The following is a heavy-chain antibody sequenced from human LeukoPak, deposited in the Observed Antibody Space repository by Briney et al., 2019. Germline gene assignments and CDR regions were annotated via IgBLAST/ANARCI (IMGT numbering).Heavy chain of an antibody. CDR3: ARDLSVGAKPDLGFDY. J-gene: IGHJ4*02. V-gene: IGHV3-21*01. Sequence: GGSLRLSCAASGFTFSSYNMNWVHQAPGKGLEWVSSISSSSSYIYYADSVKGRFTISRDNAKNSLYLQMISLRAEDTAVYYCARDLSVGAKPDLGFDYWGQGTLVTVSS. D-gene: IGHD1-26*01. CDR2: ISSSSSYI. CDR1: GFTFSSYN.